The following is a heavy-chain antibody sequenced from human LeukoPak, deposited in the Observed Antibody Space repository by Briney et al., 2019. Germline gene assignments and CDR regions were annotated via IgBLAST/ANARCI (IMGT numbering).Heavy chain of an antibody. D-gene: IGHD1-20*01. CDR3: AREVHNWNLRRRYYYMDV. J-gene: IGHJ6*03. CDR1: GGSISSGDYY. CDR2: IYYSGST. Sequence: SQTLSLTCTVSGGSISSGDYYWSWIRQPPGKGLEWIGYIYYSGSTNYNPSLKSRVTISVDTSKNQFSLKLSSVTAADTAVYYCAREVHNWNLRRRYYYMDVWGKGTTVTVSS. V-gene: IGHV4-61*08.